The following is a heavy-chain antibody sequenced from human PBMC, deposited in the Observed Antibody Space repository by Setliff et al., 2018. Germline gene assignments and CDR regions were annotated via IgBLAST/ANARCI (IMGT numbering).Heavy chain of an antibody. J-gene: IGHJ3*02. CDR2: IFSGGNT. D-gene: IGHD3-22*01. Sequence: PGGSLRLSCAASGFGVSSNYMSWVRQAPGKGLEWVSVIFSGGNTYNADSVKGRFTISRDNSKNTVYLQMNSLRAEDTAVYYCARESYYYDSSGYSMGAFDIWGQGTTVTVSS. V-gene: IGHV3-53*01. CDR3: ARESYYYDSSGYSMGAFDI. CDR1: GFGVSSNY.